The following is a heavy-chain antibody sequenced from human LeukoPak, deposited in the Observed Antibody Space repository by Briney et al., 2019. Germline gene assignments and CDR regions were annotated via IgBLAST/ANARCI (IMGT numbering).Heavy chain of an antibody. CDR3: AKDFYSGSSP. CDR1: GFTFSSYA. Sequence: QPGGSLRLSCAASGFTFSSYAMHWVRQAPGKGLEWVAVISYDGSNKYYADSVKGRFTISRDNSKNTLFLQMNSLRTEDTAVYYCAKDFYSGSSPWGQGTLVTVSS. D-gene: IGHD1-26*01. J-gene: IGHJ5*02. V-gene: IGHV3-30*04. CDR2: ISYDGSNK.